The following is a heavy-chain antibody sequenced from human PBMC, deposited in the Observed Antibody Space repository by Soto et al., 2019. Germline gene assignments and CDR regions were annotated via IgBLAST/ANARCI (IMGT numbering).Heavy chain of an antibody. CDR2: IFDNGDV. Sequence: SQTLSLTCTVSGVSSTSFYWSWLRQYPGKGLEWIGYIFDNGDVKYNPSLMSRLTMSINMSKNEFSLRLKSVTAADTAMYYCARGWGSQWYYFASWGDGTLVT. J-gene: IGHJ4*01. D-gene: IGHD3-16*01. CDR3: ARGWGSQWYYFAS. CDR1: GVSSTSFY. V-gene: IGHV4-59*13.